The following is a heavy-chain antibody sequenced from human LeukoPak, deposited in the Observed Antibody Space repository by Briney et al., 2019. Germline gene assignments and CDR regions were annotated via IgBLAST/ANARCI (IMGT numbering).Heavy chain of an antibody. Sequence: GASVKVSCKASGGTFSSYAISWVRQAPGQGLEWMGGIIPIFGTANYAQKFQGRVTITADESTSTAYMELSSLRSEDTAVYYCARDWYYDILTGFRGYYGMDVWGQGTTVTVSS. CDR1: GGTFSSYA. CDR3: ARDWYYDILTGFRGYYGMDV. J-gene: IGHJ6*02. V-gene: IGHV1-69*13. D-gene: IGHD3-9*01. CDR2: IIPIFGTA.